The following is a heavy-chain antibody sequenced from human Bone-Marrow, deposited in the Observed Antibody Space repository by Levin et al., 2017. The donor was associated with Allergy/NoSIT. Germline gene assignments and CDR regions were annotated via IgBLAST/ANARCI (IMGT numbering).Heavy chain of an antibody. V-gene: IGHV4-59*01. J-gene: IGHJ4*02. CDR1: GGSITHYY. D-gene: IGHD3-10*01. CDR3: SSAPRYYYGSGAFDY. Sequence: SETLSLTCTVSGGSITHYYWGWIRQPPGKVLEWIGSIYFTGSTHYSPSLKSRVTISLDTSKNQFSLKLISVTPADTAVYCCSSAPRYYYGSGAFDYWGQGALVTVSS. CDR2: IYFTGST.